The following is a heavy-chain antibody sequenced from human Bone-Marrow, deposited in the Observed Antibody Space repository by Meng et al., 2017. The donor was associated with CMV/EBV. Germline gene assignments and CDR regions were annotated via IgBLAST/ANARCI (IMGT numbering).Heavy chain of an antibody. CDR3: AKDMEAGSYFTYYYYYGMDV. D-gene: IGHD1-26*01. Sequence: GGSLRLSCAASGFTFSDYYMSWIRQAPGKGLEWVSYISSSGSTIYYADSVKGRFTISRDNAKNSLYLQMNSLRAEDTAVYYCAKDMEAGSYFTYYYYYGMDVWGQGTTVTVSS. CDR1: GFTFSDYY. V-gene: IGHV3-11*01. CDR2: ISSSGSTI. J-gene: IGHJ6*02.